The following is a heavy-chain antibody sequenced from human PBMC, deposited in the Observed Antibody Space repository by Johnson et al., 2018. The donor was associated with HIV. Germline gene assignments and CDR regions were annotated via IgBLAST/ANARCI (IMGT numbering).Heavy chain of an antibody. V-gene: IGHV3-30*19. Sequence: QVQLVESGGGVVQPGRSLRLSCAASGFTFSSYGMHWVRQTPGKGLEWVAIISYDGSNKYYADSVKGRFTISRDNSKNTLYLQMNRLRAEHTAVYYCAREGGTFYDSSGSLAFDIWGQGTMVAVSS. CDR1: GFTFSSYG. D-gene: IGHD3-22*01. J-gene: IGHJ3*02. CDR2: ISYDGSNK. CDR3: AREGGTFYDSSGSLAFDI.